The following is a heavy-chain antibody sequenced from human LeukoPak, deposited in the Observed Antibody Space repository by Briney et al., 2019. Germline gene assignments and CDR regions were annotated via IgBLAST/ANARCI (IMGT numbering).Heavy chain of an antibody. V-gene: IGHV1-18*04. D-gene: IGHD3-10*01. CDR1: GYTFTSYY. CDR2: ISAYNGNT. CDR3: ARDLDQYNGRFGGFGHDF. Sequence: ASVKVSCKASGYTFTSYYMHWVRQAPGQGLEWMGWISAYNGNTNYAQSLQGRVTMTTDTSTSTVYIEMRSLTSDDTAVYYCARDLDQYNGRFGGFGHDFWGQGTLVTVSS. J-gene: IGHJ4*02.